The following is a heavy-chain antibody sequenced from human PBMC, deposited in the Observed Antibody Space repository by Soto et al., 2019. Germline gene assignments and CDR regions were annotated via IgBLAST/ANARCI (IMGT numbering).Heavy chain of an antibody. V-gene: IGHV1-2*04. CDR2: INPNSGGT. CDR1: GYTFTGYY. J-gene: IGHJ6*03. CDR3: AREVKNTTSGDMITFDYYYYMDV. D-gene: IGHD3-16*01. Sequence: ASVKVSCKASGYTFTGYYMHWVRQAPGQGLEWMGWINPNSGGTNYAQKFQGWVTMTRDTSISTAYMELSRLRSDDTAVYYCAREVKNTTSGDMITFDYYYYMDVWGKGTTVTVSS.